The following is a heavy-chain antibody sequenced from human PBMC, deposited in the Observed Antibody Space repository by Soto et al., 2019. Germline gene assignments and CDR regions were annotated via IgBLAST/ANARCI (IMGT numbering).Heavy chain of an antibody. Sequence: QVQLVESGGGVVQPGTSLRLSCAASGFTFKTHAMHWVRQAPGKGLEWMAVIAYDGNEKFYADSVKRRFTISRDNSKNALYLQINTPRNDDTAVYYCGKDVGDYVPYYYGVDVWGQGTTVTVSS. V-gene: IGHV3-30*18. D-gene: IGHD1-26*01. CDR3: GKDVGDYVPYYYGVDV. CDR1: GFTFKTHA. J-gene: IGHJ6*02. CDR2: IAYDGNEK.